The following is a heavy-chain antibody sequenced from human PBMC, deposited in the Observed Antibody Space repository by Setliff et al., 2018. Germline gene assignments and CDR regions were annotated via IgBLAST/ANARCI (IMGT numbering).Heavy chain of an antibody. D-gene: IGHD2-2*01. Sequence: PSETLSLTCTVSGGSISSSSYYWGWIRQPPGKGLEWIGEINHSGNTNYNPALKSRVTISVDTSKNQFSLKLSSVTAADTAVYYCARGLPYYQPLLRRYFDYWGQGTLVTVSS. V-gene: IGHV4-39*07. J-gene: IGHJ4*02. CDR2: INHSGNT. CDR3: ARGLPYYQPLLRRYFDY. CDR1: GGSISSSSYY.